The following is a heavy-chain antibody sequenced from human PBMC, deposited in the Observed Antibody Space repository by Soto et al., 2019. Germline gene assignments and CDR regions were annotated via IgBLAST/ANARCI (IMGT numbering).Heavy chain of an antibody. CDR2: ISGSGGST. V-gene: IGHV3-23*01. J-gene: IGHJ3*02. Sequence: EVQLLESGGGLVQPGGSLRLSCAASGFTFSSYAMSWVRQAPGKGLEWVSAISGSGGSTYYADSVKGRFTISRDNSKNTLYLQMNSLRAEDTAVYYCATDNVVVPAARDAFDIWGQGTMVTVSS. CDR1: GFTFSSYA. D-gene: IGHD2-2*01. CDR3: ATDNVVVPAARDAFDI.